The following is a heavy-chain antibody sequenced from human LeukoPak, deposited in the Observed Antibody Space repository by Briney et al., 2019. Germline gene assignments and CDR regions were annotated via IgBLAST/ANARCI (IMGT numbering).Heavy chain of an antibody. J-gene: IGHJ3*02. Sequence: GGSLRLSCAASGFTFDDYGMNWVRQAPGKGLEWVSSITSTGSYTFYADSVKGRFTISRDNAKNSLYLQMNSLRAEDTAVYYCAKPITMIVVVDPRDAFDIWGQGTMVTVSS. CDR2: ITSTGSYT. V-gene: IGHV3-21*04. CDR1: GFTFDDYG. D-gene: IGHD3-22*01. CDR3: AKPITMIVVVDPRDAFDI.